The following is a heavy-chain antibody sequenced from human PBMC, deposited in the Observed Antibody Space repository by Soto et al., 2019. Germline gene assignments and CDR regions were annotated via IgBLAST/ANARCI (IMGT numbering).Heavy chain of an antibody. CDR2: IDPSDSYT. V-gene: IGHV5-10-1*01. D-gene: IGHD6-13*01. Sequence: GESLKISCKGSGYSFTSYWISWVRQMPGKGLEWMGRIDPSDSYTNYSPSFQGHVTISADKSISTAYLQWSSLKASDTAMYYCARRGGSSGYHDYYDGMDVWGQRTTVTVSS. CDR3: ARRGGSSGYHDYYDGMDV. CDR1: GYSFTSYW. J-gene: IGHJ6*02.